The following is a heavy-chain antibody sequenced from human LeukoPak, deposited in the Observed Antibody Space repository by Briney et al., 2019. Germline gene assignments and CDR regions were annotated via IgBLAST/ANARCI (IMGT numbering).Heavy chain of an antibody. D-gene: IGHD3-3*01. CDR1: GFTFSTYW. CDR2: VDSDGSST. J-gene: IGHJ3*02. Sequence: PGGSLRLSCAASGFTFSTYWMHWVRQAPGKGLVWVSRVDSDGSSTTYAGSVKGRFTISRDNAKSTLYLQMNSLRAEDTAVYYCARGITIFGVVNDAFDIWGQGTMVTVSS. CDR3: ARGITIFGVVNDAFDI. V-gene: IGHV3-74*01.